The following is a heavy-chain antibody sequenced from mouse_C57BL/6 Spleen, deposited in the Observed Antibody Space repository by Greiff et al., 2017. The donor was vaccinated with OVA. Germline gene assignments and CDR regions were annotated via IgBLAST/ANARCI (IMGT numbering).Heavy chain of an antibody. Sequence: VHLVESGAELAKPGASVKLSCKASGYTFTSYWMHWVKQRPGQGLEWIGYINPSSGYTKYNQKFKDKATLTADKSSSTAYMQLSSLTYEDSAVYYCARSYGNSLYAMDYWGQGTSVTVSS. CDR2: INPSSGYT. J-gene: IGHJ4*01. CDR3: ARSYGNSLYAMDY. D-gene: IGHD2-1*01. CDR1: GYTFTSYW. V-gene: IGHV1-7*01.